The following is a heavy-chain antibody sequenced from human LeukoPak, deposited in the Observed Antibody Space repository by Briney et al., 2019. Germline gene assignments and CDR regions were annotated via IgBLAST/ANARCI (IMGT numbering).Heavy chain of an antibody. D-gene: IGHD6-13*01. CDR2: IYYRVGT. CDR3: ARHTDSAPLSSLKY. J-gene: IGHJ4*02. V-gene: IGHV4-59*08. CDR1: GGSISSYY. Sequence: SETLSLTCAESGGSISSYYWSWIRQTPGRGLGWGGSIYYRVGTNYNPSLKSRVTISVYTSKNQFSIKLSSVTAADTAVYYCARHTDSAPLSSLKYWGQGTLVTVSS.